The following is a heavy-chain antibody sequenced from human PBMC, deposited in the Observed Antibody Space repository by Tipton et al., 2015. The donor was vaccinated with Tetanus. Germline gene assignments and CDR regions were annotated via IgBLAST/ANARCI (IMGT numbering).Heavy chain of an antibody. CDR2: LDGSGSNT. CDR3: AKGQGHVHMEVATVDDALDI. Sequence: SLRLSCAGSGFTFSNYAISWVRQAAGKGLEWVSGLDGSGSNTYYAKTVKGRFTISRDKSKNTLFLHMNSLRAEDTAVYYCAKGQGHVHMEVATVDDALDIWGQGTMVTVSS. CDR1: GFTFSNYA. J-gene: IGHJ3*02. V-gene: IGHV3-23*05. D-gene: IGHD2-21*01.